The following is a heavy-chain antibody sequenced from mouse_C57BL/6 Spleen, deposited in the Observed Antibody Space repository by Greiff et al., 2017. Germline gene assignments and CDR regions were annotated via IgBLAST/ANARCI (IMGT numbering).Heavy chain of an antibody. CDR3: ARDYDGSNWDLEV. V-gene: IGHV1-9*01. J-gene: IGHJ1*03. CDR1: GYTFTGYW. D-gene: IGHD1-1*01. Sequence: VQLQQSGAELMKPGASVTLSCKATGYTFTGYWIDWVKQRPGHGLEWIGEILPGSGSTNYNEKVKGNATITADTSSNTDYMQFSSLTTEDSAIYYCARDYDGSNWDLEVWGTGTTVTVSS. CDR2: ILPGSGST.